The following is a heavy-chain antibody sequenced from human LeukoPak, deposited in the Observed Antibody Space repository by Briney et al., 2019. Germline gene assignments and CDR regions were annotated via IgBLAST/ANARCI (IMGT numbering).Heavy chain of an antibody. D-gene: IGHD3-3*01. CDR2: IKQDGSEK. Sequence: GGSLRLSCAASGFTFSSYWMSWVRQAPGKGLEWVANIKQDGSEKYYVDSVKGRFTISRDNAKNSLYLQMNSLRAEDTAVYYCARIVGNDFWSGYYDYWGQGTLVTVSS. J-gene: IGHJ4*02. V-gene: IGHV3-7*01. CDR3: ARIVGNDFWSGYYDY. CDR1: GFTFSSYW.